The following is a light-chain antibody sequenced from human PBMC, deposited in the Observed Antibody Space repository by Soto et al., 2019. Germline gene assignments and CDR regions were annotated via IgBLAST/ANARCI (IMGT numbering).Light chain of an antibody. CDR2: DAS. CDR1: QSVSTY. J-gene: IGKJ5*01. V-gene: IGKV3-11*01. CDR3: QQRSNWQIT. Sequence: ETVLTQSPATLSLSPGESATLSCRASQSVSTYLAWYQQKPGQAPRLLIYDASNRVTGIPARFRGSGSGTDFTLTISSLEPDGFAVYYCQQRSNWQITFGQGTRLEIK.